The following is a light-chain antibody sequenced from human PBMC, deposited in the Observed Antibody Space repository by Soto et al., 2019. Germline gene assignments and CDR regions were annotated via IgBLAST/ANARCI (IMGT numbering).Light chain of an antibody. Sequence: DIVITQSPDSPPVSLSERAAISCTSSQRVIYPSNNKHYLAWYEQKTGQSPKLLIHWAPTRVSGVPDRSSGSGSGTDFALTISSRQAEDVAVYDCQQYYSNPRTFGQGTKVDI. CDR3: QQYYSNPRT. V-gene: IGKV4-1*01. J-gene: IGKJ1*01. CDR2: WAP. CDR1: QRVIYPSNNKHY.